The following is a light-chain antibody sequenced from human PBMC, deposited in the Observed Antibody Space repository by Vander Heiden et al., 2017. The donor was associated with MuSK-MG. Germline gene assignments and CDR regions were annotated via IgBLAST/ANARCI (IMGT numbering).Light chain of an antibody. CDR1: QTISNK. J-gene: IGKJ2*01. CDR2: SAS. Sequence: DIQMTQSPSSLSASVGDSVTITCRSSQTISNKINWYQQKPGKAPKLLIFSASNLHRGAHSRFSGSDGESGTDFTLTITRLQPEDFATYFCQQSDNTPRTFGQGTKVEV. CDR3: QQSDNTPRT. V-gene: IGKV1-39*01.